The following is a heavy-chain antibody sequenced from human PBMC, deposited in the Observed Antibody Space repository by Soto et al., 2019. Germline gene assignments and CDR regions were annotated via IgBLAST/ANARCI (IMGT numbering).Heavy chain of an antibody. V-gene: IGHV3-9*01. CDR2: ISWNSASI. CDR1: GFTFDDYA. Sequence: VQLVESGGGLEQPGRSLRLSCAASGFTFDDYAMHWVRQVPGKGLEWVSGISWNSASIDYADSVKGRFTISRDNADNALYLQGNRLRTEDTAVYYCGRAPVGGLVVITPHDHWGQGTLVTVSS. D-gene: IGHD2-21*01. CDR3: GRAPVGGLVVITPHDH. J-gene: IGHJ4*02.